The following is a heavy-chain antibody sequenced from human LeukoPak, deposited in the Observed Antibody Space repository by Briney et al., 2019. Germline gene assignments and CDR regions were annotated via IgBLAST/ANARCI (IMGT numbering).Heavy chain of an antibody. CDR2: IIPIFGIA. J-gene: IGHJ5*02. Sequence: SVKVSCKASGGTFSSYAISWVRQAPGQGLEWMGRIIPIFGIANYAQKFQGRVTITADKSTRTAYMEQSSLRSEDTAVYYCARDRGYCSSTSCLVGWFDPWGQGTLVTVSS. CDR3: ARDRGYCSSTSCLVGWFDP. V-gene: IGHV1-69*04. D-gene: IGHD2-2*01. CDR1: GGTFSSYA.